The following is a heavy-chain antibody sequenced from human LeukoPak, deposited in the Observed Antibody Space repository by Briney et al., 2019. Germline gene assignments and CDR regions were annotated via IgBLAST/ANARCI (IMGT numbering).Heavy chain of an antibody. CDR2: ISSSGST. D-gene: IGHD3-22*01. CDR3: ARGPYSYDSSGAFDI. CDR1: GDSVRSGDYY. V-gene: IGHV4-61*02. J-gene: IGHJ3*02. Sequence: SETLSLTCTVSGDSVRSGDYYWSWIWQPAGKGLEWIGRISSSGSTNYNPSLKSRVTISIDTSKNQFSLKLSSVTAADTAVYFCARGPYSYDSSGAFDIWGQGTMVTVSS.